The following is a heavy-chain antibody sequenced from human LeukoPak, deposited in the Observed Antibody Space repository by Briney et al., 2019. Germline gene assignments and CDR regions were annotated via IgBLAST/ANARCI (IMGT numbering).Heavy chain of an antibody. CDR1: GFSFSTYW. V-gene: IGHV3-7*01. CDR3: TKGGHLDN. CDR2: INADGSAR. D-gene: IGHD3-16*01. J-gene: IGHJ4*02. Sequence: PGGALRLSCTDSGFSFSTYWMSWVRQAPGRGLAWVANINADGSARNFVDSVKGRFTISRDNAKNSRYLQMNSLRADDTAVYYCTKGGHLDNWGQGTLVTVSS.